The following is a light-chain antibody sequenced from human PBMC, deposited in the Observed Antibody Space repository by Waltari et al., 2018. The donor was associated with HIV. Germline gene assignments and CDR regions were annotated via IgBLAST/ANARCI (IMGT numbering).Light chain of an antibody. CDR2: EVS. CDR3: SSYTTRNTRV. Sequence: QSALTQPASVSGSPGQSITISCTGTSSAVGVYNYVSWYQQHPGKAPKLIIYEVSNRPSGVSNRFSGSKSGNTASLTISGLQAEDEADYYCSSYTTRNTRVFGGGTTLTVL. CDR1: SSAVGVYNY. V-gene: IGLV2-14*01. J-gene: IGLJ3*02.